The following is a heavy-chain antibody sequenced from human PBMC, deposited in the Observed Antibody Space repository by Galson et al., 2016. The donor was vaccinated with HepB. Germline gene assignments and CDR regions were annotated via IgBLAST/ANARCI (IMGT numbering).Heavy chain of an antibody. CDR2: IFWDDDK. J-gene: IGHJ4*02. Sequence: PALVKPTQTLTLTCTFSGFSFSTTGEGVGWIRQPPGRALEWLALIFWDDDKYYSPSLKTRLNISKDSSKNQVVLTMTNMDPVDTATYFCAHNSYGRYYDFYSGHPYYDNWGQGTLVTVSS. D-gene: IGHD3-3*01. CDR3: AHNSYGRYYDFYSGHPYYDN. V-gene: IGHV2-5*02. CDR1: GFSFSTTGEG.